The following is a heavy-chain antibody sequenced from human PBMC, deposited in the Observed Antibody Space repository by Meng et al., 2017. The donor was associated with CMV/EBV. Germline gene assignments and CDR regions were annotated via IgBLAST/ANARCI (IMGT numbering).Heavy chain of an antibody. CDR3: ARGRSIAARLDY. Sequence: GGSLRLSCAASGFTFSSYSMNWVRQAPGKGLEWVSSISSSSSYIYYADSVKGRFTISRDNAKNSLYLQMNSLRAEDTAVYYCARGRSIAARLDYWGQGTLVTVSS. CDR2: ISSSSSYI. J-gene: IGHJ4*02. V-gene: IGHV3-21*01. CDR1: GFTFSSYS. D-gene: IGHD6-6*01.